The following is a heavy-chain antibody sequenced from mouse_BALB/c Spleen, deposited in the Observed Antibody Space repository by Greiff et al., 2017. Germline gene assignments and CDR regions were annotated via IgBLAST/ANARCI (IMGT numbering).Heavy chain of an antibody. J-gene: IGHJ3*01. V-gene: IGHV5-6-2*01. D-gene: IGHD1-1*01. CDR2: INSNGGST. CDR3: ARPLHYYGSSYPFAY. CDR1: GFTFSSYY. Sequence: EVKVEESGGGLVKLGGSLKLSCAASGFTFSSYYMSWVRQTPEKRLQLVAAINSNGGSTYYPDTVKGRFTISRDNAKNTLYLQMSSLKSEDTALYYCARPLHYYGSSYPFAYWGQGTLVTVSA.